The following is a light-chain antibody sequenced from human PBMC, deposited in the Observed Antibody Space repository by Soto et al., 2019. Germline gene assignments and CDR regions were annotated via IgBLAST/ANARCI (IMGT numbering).Light chain of an antibody. J-gene: IGKJ1*01. CDR2: GAS. V-gene: IGKV3-20*01. Sequence: EIVSTQSPGTLSLSPGERATLSCSTSQSVSNNYLAWYQQKPGQAPRLLIYGASSRATGIPDRFSGSGSGTDFTLSISRLEPEDFAVYYCQQYSSLWTFGQGTKVDIK. CDR3: QQYSSLWT. CDR1: QSVSNNY.